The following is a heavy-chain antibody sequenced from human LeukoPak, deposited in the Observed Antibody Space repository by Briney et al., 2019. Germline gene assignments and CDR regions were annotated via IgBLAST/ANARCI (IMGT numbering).Heavy chain of an antibody. J-gene: IGHJ6*03. V-gene: IGHV3-30*04. D-gene: IGHD5-12*01. CDR2: ISYDGSNK. Sequence: PGGSLRLSCAASGFTSSSYAMHWVRQAPGKGLEWVAVISYDGSNKYYADSVKGRFTISRDNSKNTLYLQMNSLRAEDTAVYYCARDAGYPPEGYYYYYYYMDVWGKGTTVTVSS. CDR1: GFTSSSYA. CDR3: ARDAGYPPEGYYYYYYYMDV.